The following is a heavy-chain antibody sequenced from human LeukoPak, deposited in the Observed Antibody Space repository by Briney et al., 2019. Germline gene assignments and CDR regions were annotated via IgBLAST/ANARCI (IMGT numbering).Heavy chain of an antibody. V-gene: IGHV7-4-1*02. CDR2: INTNTGNP. D-gene: IGHD3-22*01. CDR3: AREVNSNGAFDI. Sequence: GASVKVSCKASGGTFSSYAISWVRQAPGQGLEWTGWINTNTGNPTYAQGFTGRFVFSLDTSVSTAYLQISSLKAEDTAVYYCAREVNSNGAFDIWGQGTMVTVSS. CDR1: GGTFSSYA. J-gene: IGHJ3*02.